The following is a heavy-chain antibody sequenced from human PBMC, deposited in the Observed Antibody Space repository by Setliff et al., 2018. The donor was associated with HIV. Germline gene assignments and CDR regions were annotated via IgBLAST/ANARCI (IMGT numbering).Heavy chain of an antibody. J-gene: IGHJ4*02. CDR1: GGSMRSSDYS. CDR2: IYYNGNA. Sequence: SETLSLTCAVSGGSMRSSDYSWTWIRQAPGKGLEWVGYIYYNGNAYYNPSLKSRVTISVDTSKNQFSLKLSSVTAADTAVYYCARVLAAAGSFDYWGQGTLVTVSS. V-gene: IGHV4-30-2*01. CDR3: ARVLAAAGSFDY. D-gene: IGHD6-13*01.